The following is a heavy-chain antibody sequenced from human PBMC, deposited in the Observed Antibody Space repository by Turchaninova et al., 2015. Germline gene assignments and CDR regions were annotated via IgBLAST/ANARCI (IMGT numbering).Heavy chain of an antibody. Sequence: QVQLVDSGGGVGGGRQCGRVTGITWVWSGSTLSNNGRPVALQAPGKGLEWVAVIWYDGSNKYYADSVKGRFTISRDNSKNTLYLQMNSLRAEDTAVYYCARPLELGGFDPWGQGTLVTVSS. CDR1: GSTLSNNG. CDR3: ARPLELGGFDP. D-gene: IGHD3-16*01. CDR2: IWYDGSNK. J-gene: IGHJ5*02. V-gene: IGHV3-33*01.